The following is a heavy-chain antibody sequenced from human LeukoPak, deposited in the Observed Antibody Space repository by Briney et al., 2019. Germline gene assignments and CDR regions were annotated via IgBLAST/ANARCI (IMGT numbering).Heavy chain of an antibody. Sequence: GGSLRLSCAASGISFSMYGMHWVRQAPGKGLEWVAVIWYDGSNKYYEDSVKGRFTISRDNSKNTLYLQMNSLRAEDTAVYYCARDRLGYCRGGSCYYGMDVWGQGTTVTVSS. V-gene: IGHV3-33*01. CDR2: IWYDGSNK. J-gene: IGHJ6*02. D-gene: IGHD2-15*01. CDR1: GISFSMYG. CDR3: ARDRLGYCRGGSCYYGMDV.